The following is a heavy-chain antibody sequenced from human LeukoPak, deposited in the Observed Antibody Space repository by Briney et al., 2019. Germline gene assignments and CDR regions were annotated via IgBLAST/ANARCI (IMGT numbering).Heavy chain of an antibody. CDR2: IKQVGSEK. Sequence: GGSLTLSCVESVFSSSIYRFRWVCQAPGKGLEWVANIKQVGSEKYYVDSVKGRFTISRDNAKYSLYLEMNSLRDEDTAVYYCARLRSRPPYYHGMDVWGQGGTVTVSS. V-gene: IGHV3-7*04. CDR3: ARLRSRPPYYHGMDV. J-gene: IGHJ6*02. D-gene: IGHD1-26*01. CDR1: VFSSSIYR.